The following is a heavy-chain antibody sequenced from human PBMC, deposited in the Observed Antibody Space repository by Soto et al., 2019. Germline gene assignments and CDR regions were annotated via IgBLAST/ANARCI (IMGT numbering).Heavy chain of an antibody. J-gene: IGHJ6*02. V-gene: IGHV4-34*01. CDR3: ARGGRFLGGMDV. CDR1: GGSFSGYY. CDR2: INHSGST. D-gene: IGHD3-3*01. Sequence: SETLSLTCAVYGGSFSGYYWSWIRQPPGKGLEWIGEINHSGSTNYNPSLKSRVTISVDTSKNQFSLKLSSVTAADTAVYYCARGGRFLGGMDVWGQGTTVTVSS.